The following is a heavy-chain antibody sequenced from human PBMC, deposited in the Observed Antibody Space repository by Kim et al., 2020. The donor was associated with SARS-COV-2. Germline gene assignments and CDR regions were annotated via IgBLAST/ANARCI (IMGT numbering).Heavy chain of an antibody. V-gene: IGHV4-31*03. CDR1: GGSISSGGYY. Sequence: SETLSLTCTVSGGSISSGGYYWSWIRQHPGKGLEWIGYIYYSGSTYYNPSLKSRVTISVDTSKNQFSLKLSSVTAADTAVYYCAREWLRFGGHGGYFDYWGQGTLVTVSS. CDR2: IYYSGST. CDR3: AREWLRFGGHGGYFDY. J-gene: IGHJ4*02. D-gene: IGHD5-12*01.